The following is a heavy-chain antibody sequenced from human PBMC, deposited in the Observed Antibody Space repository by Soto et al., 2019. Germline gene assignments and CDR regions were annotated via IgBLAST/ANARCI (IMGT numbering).Heavy chain of an antibody. D-gene: IGHD4-17*01. J-gene: IGHJ4*02. Sequence: EVHLLESGGGLVQPGGSLTVSCAASGFTFGAHPMSWVRLAPGKGLEWVSTISGYGGSTYYPDSLKGRFIISRDNSKNTLYVQIDTLRAENAASYFFATPLSTVSARVDYWGQGTVVTVSS. CDR3: ATPLSTVSARVDY. CDR1: GFTFGAHP. V-gene: IGHV3-23*01. CDR2: ISGYGGST.